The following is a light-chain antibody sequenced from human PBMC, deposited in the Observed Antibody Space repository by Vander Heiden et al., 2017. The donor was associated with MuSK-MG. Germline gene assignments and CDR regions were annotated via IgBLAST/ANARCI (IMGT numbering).Light chain of an antibody. Sequence: DSVMTQSPISLPVTPGAPASISCRSSQSLLHSNGYNYLDWYLQKPGHSPQLLIYVGSNRASGVPDRFSGRGSGTDFTLKISRVEADDVVVYYCRQALQTPWTFGQGTKVEIK. CDR1: QSLLHSNGYNY. CDR3: RQALQTPWT. V-gene: IGKV2-28*01. J-gene: IGKJ1*01. CDR2: VGS.